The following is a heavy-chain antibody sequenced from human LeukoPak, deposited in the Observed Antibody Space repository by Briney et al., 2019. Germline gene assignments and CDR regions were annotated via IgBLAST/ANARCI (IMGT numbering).Heavy chain of an antibody. D-gene: IGHD3-22*01. CDR3: ARAQYYYDSSGYSWFDP. Sequence: SSVKVSCKASGGTFSSYAISWVRQAPGQGLEWMGGIIPIFGTANYAQKFQGRVTITTDESTSTAYMELSSLRSEDTAVYYCARAQYYYDSSGYSWFDPWGQGTLVTVSS. J-gene: IGHJ5*02. V-gene: IGHV1-69*05. CDR2: IIPIFGTA. CDR1: GGTFSSYA.